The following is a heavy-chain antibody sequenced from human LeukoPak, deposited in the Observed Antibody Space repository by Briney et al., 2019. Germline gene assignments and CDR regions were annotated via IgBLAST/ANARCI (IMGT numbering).Heavy chain of an antibody. CDR3: AKPMVYAIPHDAFDI. D-gene: IGHD2-8*01. V-gene: IGHV3-30*02. J-gene: IGHJ3*02. CDR1: GFTFSSYG. Sequence: QPGGSLSLSCAASGFTFSSYGMHWVRQAPGKGLEWVAFIRYDGSNKYYADSVKGRFTISRDNSKNTLYLQMNSLRAEDTAVYYCAKPMVYAIPHDAFDIWGQGTMVTVSS. CDR2: IRYDGSNK.